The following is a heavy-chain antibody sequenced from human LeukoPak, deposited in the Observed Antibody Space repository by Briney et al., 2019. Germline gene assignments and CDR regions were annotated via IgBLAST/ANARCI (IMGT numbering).Heavy chain of an antibody. Sequence: SETLSLTCTVSGYSISSGYYWGWIRQPPGKGLEWIGSIYQSGNTYYNPSLKSRVTISVDTSKNQFSLKVRSVTAADTAVYYCARDWGMVRGVPPFDYWGQGTLVTVSS. V-gene: IGHV4-38-2*02. CDR3: ARDWGMVRGVPPFDY. J-gene: IGHJ4*02. CDR2: IYQSGNT. D-gene: IGHD3-10*01. CDR1: GYSISSGYY.